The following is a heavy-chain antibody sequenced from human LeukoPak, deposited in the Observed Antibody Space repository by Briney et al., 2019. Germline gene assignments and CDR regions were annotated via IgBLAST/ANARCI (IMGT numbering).Heavy chain of an antibody. D-gene: IGHD1-14*01. CDR1: GGSFSGYY. J-gene: IGHJ3*01. CDR3: ARNQVLPFDVFNL. Sequence: SETLSLTCAVYGGSFSGYYWSWIRQPPGKGLEWIGEINHSGSTNYNPSLKSRVTISVDTSKNQFSLKLSSVTAADTAVYYCARNQVLPFDVFNLWGQGTMVTVSS. V-gene: IGHV4-34*01. CDR2: INHSGST.